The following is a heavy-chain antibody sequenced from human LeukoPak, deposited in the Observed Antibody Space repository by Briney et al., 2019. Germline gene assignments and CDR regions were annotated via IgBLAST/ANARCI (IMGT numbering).Heavy chain of an antibody. CDR2: IKQDGSEE. J-gene: IGHJ6*02. V-gene: IGHV3-7*04. CDR1: GFTFKIYW. Sequence: GGSLRLSCAASGFTFKIYWMSWVRQAPGKGLEWVANIKQDGSEEYYADSVKGRFTISRDNAKNSLYLQMNSLRDEDTAVYYCARDRVIYYYYAMDVWGHGTTVTVS. CDR3: ARDRVIYYYYAMDV. D-gene: IGHD3-22*01.